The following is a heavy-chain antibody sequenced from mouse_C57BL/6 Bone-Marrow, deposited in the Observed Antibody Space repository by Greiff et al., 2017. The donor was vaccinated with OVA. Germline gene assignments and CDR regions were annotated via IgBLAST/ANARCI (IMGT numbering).Heavy chain of an antibody. Sequence: QVQLQQPGAELVKPGASVKLSCKASGYTFTSYWMQWVKQRPGQGLEWIGEIDPSDSYTNYNQKFKGKATLTVDTSSSIAYMQLSSLTSEDSAVYYCASYYSNYGAYFDYWGQGTTLTVSS. V-gene: IGHV1-50*01. J-gene: IGHJ2*01. CDR3: ASYYSNYGAYFDY. CDR1: GYTFTSYW. CDR2: IDPSDSYT. D-gene: IGHD2-5*01.